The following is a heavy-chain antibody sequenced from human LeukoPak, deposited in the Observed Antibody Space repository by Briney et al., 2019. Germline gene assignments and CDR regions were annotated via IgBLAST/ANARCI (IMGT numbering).Heavy chain of an antibody. V-gene: IGHV3-7*03. CDR1: GFTFSSYW. D-gene: IGHD6-13*01. CDR2: IRQDGSEK. J-gene: IGHJ4*02. CDR3: ASSQPERDSSSWYYFDY. Sequence: PGGSLRLSCAASGFTFSSYWMSWVRQAPGKGLEWVANIRQDGSEKYYVDSVKGRFPISRDNAKNSLYLQMNSLRAEDTAVYYCASSQPERDSSSWYYFDYWGQGTLVTVSS.